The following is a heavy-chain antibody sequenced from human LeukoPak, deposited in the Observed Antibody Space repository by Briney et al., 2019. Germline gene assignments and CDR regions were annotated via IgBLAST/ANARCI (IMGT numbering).Heavy chain of an antibody. Sequence: PSETLSLTCTVSGCSISSYYWSWIRQPPGKGLEWIGYVYYSGISNYNPSLKSRVTISVDTSRNQFSLKLNSVTAADPAVYYCARDLGFCSSTSCYPWFDPWGQGTLVIVSS. CDR3: ARDLGFCSSTSCYPWFDP. CDR2: VYYSGIS. D-gene: IGHD2-2*01. J-gene: IGHJ5*02. V-gene: IGHV4-59*13. CDR1: GCSISSYY.